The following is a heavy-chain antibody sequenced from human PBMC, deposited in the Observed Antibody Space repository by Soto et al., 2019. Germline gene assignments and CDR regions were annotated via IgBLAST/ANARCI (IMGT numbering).Heavy chain of an antibody. Sequence: XESLKISWEGSGYSFTSYWLVGVRQMPGKGLEWMGIIHPGDSDTRYSPSFQGQVTISADKSISTAYLQWSSLKASDTAMYYCARQDYSSGWYVDHWGQGTLVTVSS. CDR1: GYSFTSYW. CDR3: ARQDYSSGWYVDH. V-gene: IGHV5-51*01. CDR2: IHPGDSDT. D-gene: IGHD6-19*01. J-gene: IGHJ4*02.